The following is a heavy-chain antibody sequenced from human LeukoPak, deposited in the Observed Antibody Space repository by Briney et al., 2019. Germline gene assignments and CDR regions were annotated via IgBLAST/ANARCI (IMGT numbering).Heavy chain of an antibody. Sequence: PGGSLILSCAASGFTFSSKAMSWVRQAPGKGLEWLSAISGSGGSTYYVHSVKGRFTISRDNSENTLYLQMNSLRAEDTAVYYCAKLPDCINDVCSSGDYWGQGTLVTVSS. J-gene: IGHJ4*02. CDR3: AKLPDCINDVCSSGDY. D-gene: IGHD2-8*01. CDR2: ISGSGGST. V-gene: IGHV3-23*01. CDR1: GFTFSSKA.